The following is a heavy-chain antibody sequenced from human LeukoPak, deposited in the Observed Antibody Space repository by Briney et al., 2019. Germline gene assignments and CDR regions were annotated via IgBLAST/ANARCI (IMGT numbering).Heavy chain of an antibody. CDR3: ARDMDNYYVSIDY. Sequence: GGSLRLSCAASGFTFSLYWMSWVRQVPGKGLEWLANIKPDGIEKYHVDSVRGRFTISRDNARNSLYLQMNSVRAEDTGVYYCARDMDNYYVSIDYWGQGTLVTVSS. CDR1: GFTFSLYW. D-gene: IGHD3-16*01. V-gene: IGHV3-7*01. CDR2: IKPDGIEK. J-gene: IGHJ4*02.